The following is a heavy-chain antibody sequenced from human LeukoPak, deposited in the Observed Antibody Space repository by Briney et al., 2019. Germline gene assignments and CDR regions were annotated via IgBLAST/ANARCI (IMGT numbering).Heavy chain of an antibody. CDR3: AKGDCSSTSCQRSEYFDY. CDR1: GFTFSSYE. CDR2: ISSSGSTI. Sequence: PGGSLRLSCAASGFTFSSYEMNWVRQAPGRGLEWVSYISSSGSTIYYADSVKGRFTISRDNAKNSLYLQMNSLRAEDTAVYYCAKGDCSSTSCQRSEYFDYWGQGTLVTVSS. V-gene: IGHV3-48*03. J-gene: IGHJ4*02. D-gene: IGHD2-2*01.